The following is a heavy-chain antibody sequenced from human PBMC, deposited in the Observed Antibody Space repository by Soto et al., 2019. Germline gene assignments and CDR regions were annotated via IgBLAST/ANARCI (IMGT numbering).Heavy chain of an antibody. V-gene: IGHV4-59*01. D-gene: IGHD2-15*01. Sequence: SETLSLTCTVSGGSISSYYWTWIRQLPGKGLDWIGYMYYSGSTNYNPSLKSRVTISVDTSKNQFSLKLSSVTAADTAVYYCARLGYCSGGSCYPEYNWFDPWGQGTLVTVSS. CDR2: MYYSGST. CDR3: ARLGYCSGGSCYPEYNWFDP. CDR1: GGSISSYY. J-gene: IGHJ5*02.